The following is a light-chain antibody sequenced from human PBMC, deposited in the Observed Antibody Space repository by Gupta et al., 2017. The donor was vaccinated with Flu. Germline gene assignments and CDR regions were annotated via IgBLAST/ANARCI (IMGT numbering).Light chain of an antibody. CDR3: QQYNDWYLYT. Sequence: ATLSVSPRERATLSCRASQSVSSKLAWYQQKPGQAPRLLIYGASTRATGIPARFSGSGSGTEFTLTITSLQSEDFAVYYCQQYNDWYLYTFGQGTKLEIK. V-gene: IGKV3-15*01. J-gene: IGKJ2*01. CDR1: QSVSSK. CDR2: GAS.